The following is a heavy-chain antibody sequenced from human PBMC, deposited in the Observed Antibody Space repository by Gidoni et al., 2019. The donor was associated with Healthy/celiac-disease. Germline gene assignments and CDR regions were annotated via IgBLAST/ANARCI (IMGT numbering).Heavy chain of an antibody. J-gene: IGHJ3*02. CDR2: IYSGGST. Sequence: EVQLVESGGGLVQPGGSLRLSCAASGFPVSSNYMIWVRQAPGKGLGWVSVIYSGGSTYYADSVKGRFTISRDNSKNTLYLQMNSLRAEDTAVYYCARDEVGNSGAFDIWGQGTMVTVSS. D-gene: IGHD1-26*01. CDR1: GFPVSSNY. V-gene: IGHV3-66*01. CDR3: ARDEVGNSGAFDI.